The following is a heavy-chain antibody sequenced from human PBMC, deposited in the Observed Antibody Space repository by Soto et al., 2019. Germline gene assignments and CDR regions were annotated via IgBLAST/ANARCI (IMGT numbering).Heavy chain of an antibody. D-gene: IGHD6-19*01. CDR1: GFTFSSYG. V-gene: IGHV3-33*01. CDR3: ARDCAGYSSGWYQRGGFDY. CDR2: IWYDGSNK. Sequence: QVQLVESGGGVVQPGRSLRLSCAASGFTFSSYGMHWVRQAPGKGLEWVAVIWYDGSNKYYADSVKGRFTTSRDNSQTXLXLPMNSLRAEDTAVYYCARDCAGYSSGWYQRGGFDYWGQGTLVTVSS. J-gene: IGHJ4*02.